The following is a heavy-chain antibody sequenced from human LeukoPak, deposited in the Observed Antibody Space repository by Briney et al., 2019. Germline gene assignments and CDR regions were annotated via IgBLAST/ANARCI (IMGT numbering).Heavy chain of an antibody. J-gene: IGHJ4*02. CDR2: IFYSGST. CDR1: GGSISSGDYY. D-gene: IGHD4-23*01. CDR3: ARDLLNEGNHLDY. Sequence: SETLSLTCTVSGGSISSGDYYWSWIRQPPGKGLEWIGYIFYSGSTCYNPSLKSRVTISVDTSKNQFSLKLSPVTAADTAVYYCARDLLNEGNHLDYWGQGTLVTVSS. V-gene: IGHV4-30-4*08.